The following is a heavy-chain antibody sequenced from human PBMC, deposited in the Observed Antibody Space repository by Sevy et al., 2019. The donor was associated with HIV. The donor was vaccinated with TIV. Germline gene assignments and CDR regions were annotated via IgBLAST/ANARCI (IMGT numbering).Heavy chain of an antibody. Sequence: GGSLRLSCAASGFTFSSYAMHWVRQAPGKGLEWVAVISYDGSNKYYADSVKGRFTISRDNSKNTLYLQMNSLSAEDTAVYYCAGLIAAAVDYYYYMDVWGKGTTVTVSS. CDR1: GFTFSSYA. D-gene: IGHD6-13*01. J-gene: IGHJ6*03. CDR3: AGLIAAAVDYYYYMDV. CDR2: ISYDGSNK. V-gene: IGHV3-30-3*01.